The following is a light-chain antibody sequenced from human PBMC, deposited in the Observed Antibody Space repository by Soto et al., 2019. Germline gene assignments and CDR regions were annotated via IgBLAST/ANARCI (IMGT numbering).Light chain of an antibody. CDR3: QQYDSHPPVYT. V-gene: IGKV3-20*01. Sequence: EIVLTQSPGTLSLSPGEGATLSCRASQTVRSSYLAWYQQKPGQAPRLLIYGAARRATGIPDRFSGSGSGTDFTLTISRLEPEDFAVYYCQQYDSHPPVYTFGQGTKLEIK. CDR1: QTVRSSY. J-gene: IGKJ2*01. CDR2: GAA.